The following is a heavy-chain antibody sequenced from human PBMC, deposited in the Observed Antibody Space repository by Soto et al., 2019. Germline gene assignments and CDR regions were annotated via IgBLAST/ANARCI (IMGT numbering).Heavy chain of an antibody. CDR1: GGSISRYY. J-gene: IGHJ6*02. CDR2: IYSSGGT. D-gene: IGHD6-13*01. CDR3: ARGSAAGVDYGMDV. Sequence: PSETLSLTCTVSGGSISRYYWSWIRQPAGKGLEWIGRIYSSGGTNYNPSLKSRVTMSVDTSKKQFSLKLSSVTAADTAVYYCARGSAAGVDYGMDVWGQGTTVTVS. V-gene: IGHV4-4*07.